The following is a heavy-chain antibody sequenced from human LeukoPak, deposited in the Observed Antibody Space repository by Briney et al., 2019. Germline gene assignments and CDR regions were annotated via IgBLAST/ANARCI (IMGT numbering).Heavy chain of an antibody. CDR3: ARDSGNYFFYY. D-gene: IGHD1-26*01. Sequence: SVKVSCKTSGGTFSSYAITWVRQAPGQGLEWMGGIIPIFGTANYAQKFQGRVTIKADESASTAYMELSNLRSEDTAVYYCARDSGNYFFYYWGQGTLVTVSS. J-gene: IGHJ4*02. CDR2: IIPIFGTA. V-gene: IGHV1-69*13. CDR1: GGTFSSYA.